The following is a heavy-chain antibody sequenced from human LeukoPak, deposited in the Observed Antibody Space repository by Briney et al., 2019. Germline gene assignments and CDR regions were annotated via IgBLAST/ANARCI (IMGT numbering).Heavy chain of an antibody. J-gene: IGHJ4*02. CDR3: ARGGDLRYFDWLLFH. CDR2: IIPIFGTA. V-gene: IGHV1-69*06. D-gene: IGHD3-9*01. Sequence: GSSVKVSCKASGGTFSSYAISWVRQAPGQGLEWMGGIIPIFGTANYAQKFQGRVTITADKSTSTAYMELSSLRAEDTAVYYCARGGDLRYFDWLLFHWGQGTLVTVSS. CDR1: GGTFSSYA.